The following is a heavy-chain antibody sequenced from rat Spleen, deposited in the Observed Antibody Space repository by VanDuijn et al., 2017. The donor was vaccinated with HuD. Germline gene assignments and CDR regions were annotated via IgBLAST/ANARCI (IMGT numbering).Heavy chain of an antibody. Sequence: EVQLVESGGGLVQPGRSLKLSCAASGFTFSDYYMAWVRQAPTKGLEWVTSISPSGGTTYYRDSVKGRFTISRDNAKSTLYLQLDSLRSEDTATYYCATDTFYDGTYYPGGQGVMVTVSS. CDR3: ATDTFYDGTYYP. D-gene: IGHD1-12*02. CDR1: GFTFSDYY. CDR2: ISPSGGTT. V-gene: IGHV5-27*01. J-gene: IGHJ2*01.